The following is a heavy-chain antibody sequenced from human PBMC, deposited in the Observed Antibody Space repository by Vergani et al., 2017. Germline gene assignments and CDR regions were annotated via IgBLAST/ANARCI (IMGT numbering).Heavy chain of an antibody. CDR1: GYTFTSYY. V-gene: IGHV1-46*01. J-gene: IGHJ4*02. Sequence: QVQLVQSGAEVKKPGASVKVSCKASGYTFTSYYMPWVRQAPGQGLEWLGIITPSGGRTSYAQKFQGRVTMTSETSTSTVYMELSSLRSEDTAVYYCARGSGVVEWLWKGGQGTLVTGYS. CDR2: ITPSGGRT. CDR3: ARGSGVVEWLWK. D-gene: IGHD3-3*01.